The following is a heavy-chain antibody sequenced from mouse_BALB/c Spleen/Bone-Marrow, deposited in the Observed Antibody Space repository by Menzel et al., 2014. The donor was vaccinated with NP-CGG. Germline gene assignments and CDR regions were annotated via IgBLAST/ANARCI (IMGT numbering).Heavy chain of an antibody. J-gene: IGHJ4*01. V-gene: IGHV2-9*02. CDR3: ARDYGSSYYAMDY. CDR1: GFSLTSYG. CDR2: IWAGGST. D-gene: IGHD1-1*01. Sequence: VQLVESGPGLVAPSQSLSITCTVSGFSLTSYGVHWVRQPPGKGLEWLGVIWAGGSTSYNSALMSRLSISKDNSKSQVFLKMNSLQTDDTAMYYCARDYGSSYYAMDYWGQGTSVTVSS.